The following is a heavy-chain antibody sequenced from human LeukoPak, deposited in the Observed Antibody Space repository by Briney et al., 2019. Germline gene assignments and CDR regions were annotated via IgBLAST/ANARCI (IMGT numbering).Heavy chain of an antibody. CDR2: IYYSGST. J-gene: IGHJ6*02. D-gene: IGHD6-19*01. Sequence: SETLSLTCTVSGGSISSYYWSWIRQPPGKGLEWIGYIYYSGSTNYNPSLKSRVTISVDTSKNQFSLKLSSVTAADTAVYYCARDPGGRTVAGTNYNYGMDVWGQGTTVTVSS. V-gene: IGHV4-59*01. CDR3: ARDPGGRTVAGTNYNYGMDV. CDR1: GGSISSYY.